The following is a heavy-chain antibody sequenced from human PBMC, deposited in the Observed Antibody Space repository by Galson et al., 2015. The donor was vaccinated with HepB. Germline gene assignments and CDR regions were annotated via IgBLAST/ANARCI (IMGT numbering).Heavy chain of an antibody. J-gene: IGHJ4*02. CDR2: IYPRDSDT. Sequence: QSGAEVKKPGESLKISCTGSGYSFTSYWIGWVRQMPGKGLEWMGIIYPRDSDTRYSPSFQGQVTISADKSISTAYLQWSSLRASDTAIYYCVRHEPAGAAAAGTAYYWGQGTLVTVSS. V-gene: IGHV5-51*01. CDR3: VRHEPAGAAAAGTAYY. D-gene: IGHD6-13*01. CDR1: GYSFTSYW.